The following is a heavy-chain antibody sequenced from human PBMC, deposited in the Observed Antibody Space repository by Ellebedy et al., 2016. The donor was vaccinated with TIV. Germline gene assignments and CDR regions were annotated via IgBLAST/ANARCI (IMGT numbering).Heavy chain of an antibody. CDR3: AKRYCSGGSYYGGHFDY. Sequence: GGSLRLSCAASGFTLNDYYMSWIRQAPGKGLEWVSYISNTNSGSTIYYADSVKGRFTISRDSSKNTLYLQMNSLRAEDTAVYYCAKRYCSGGSYYGGHFDYWGQGTLVTVSS. J-gene: IGHJ4*02. V-gene: IGHV3-11*04. CDR2: ISNTNSGSTI. D-gene: IGHD2-15*01. CDR1: GFTLNDYY.